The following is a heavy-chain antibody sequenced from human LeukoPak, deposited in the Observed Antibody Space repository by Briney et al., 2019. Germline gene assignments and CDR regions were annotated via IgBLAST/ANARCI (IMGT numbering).Heavy chain of an antibody. CDR1: GFTFSSYA. CDR2: ISGSGGST. V-gene: IGHV3-23*01. J-gene: IGHJ4*02. Sequence: GGSLRLSCSASGFTFSSYAMSWVRQAPGKGLEWVSAISGSGGSTYYADSVKGRFTISRDNSKNTLYLQMNSLRAEDTAVYYCAKDKDRGYCSSTSCYNFDYWGRGTLVTVSS. D-gene: IGHD2-2*01. CDR3: AKDKDRGYCSSTSCYNFDY.